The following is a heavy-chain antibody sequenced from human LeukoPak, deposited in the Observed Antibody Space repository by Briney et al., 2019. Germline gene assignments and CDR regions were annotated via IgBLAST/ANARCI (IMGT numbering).Heavy chain of an antibody. D-gene: IGHD3-10*01. CDR3: ARLRGSGSYPGYFDY. J-gene: IGHJ4*02. CDR1: GYSFTSYW. CDR2: IYPGDSDT. Sequence: GESLKISCKGSGYSFTSYWLGWVRQMPGKGLEWMGIIYPGDSDTRYSPSFQGQVTISADKSISTAYLQWSSLKASDTAMYYCARLRGSGSYPGYFDYWGQGTLVTVSS. V-gene: IGHV5-51*01.